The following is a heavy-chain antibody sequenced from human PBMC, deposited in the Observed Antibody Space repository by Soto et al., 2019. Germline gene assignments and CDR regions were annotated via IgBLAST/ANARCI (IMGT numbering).Heavy chain of an antibody. CDR2: ILHDGRIE. J-gene: IGHJ5*02. V-gene: IGHV3-30-3*01. CDR3: ARDGLPDDFRSGGYWFDP. D-gene: IGHD3-3*01. CDR1: GFTFSSFA. Sequence: QVHLVESGGGVVQPGRSLRLSCAASGFTFSSFALHWVRQAPGEGLEWVALILHDGRIENYADSVKGRFIISRDNSKNTLYMQMDSLRLEDTGVYYCARDGLPDDFRSGGYWFDPWGQGTQVTVSS.